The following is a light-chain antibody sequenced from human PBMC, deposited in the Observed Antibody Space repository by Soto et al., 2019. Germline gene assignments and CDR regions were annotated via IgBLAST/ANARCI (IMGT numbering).Light chain of an antibody. J-gene: IGKJ3*01. CDR2: GAT. CDR1: QGIRKD. V-gene: IGKV1-17*01. Sequence: DIQMTQSPSSLSASVGDRVTITCRASQGIRKDLNWYQQKPGKAPKRLIYGATSLQSGVPSRFSGSGSGTEFTLTISSLQPEDFATYYCLQHNSYPRTFGPGTKVEIK. CDR3: LQHNSYPRT.